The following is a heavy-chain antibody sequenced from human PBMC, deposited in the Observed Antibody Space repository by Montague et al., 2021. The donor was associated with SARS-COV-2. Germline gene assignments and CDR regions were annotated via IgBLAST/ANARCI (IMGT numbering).Heavy chain of an antibody. V-gene: IGHV4-4*07. CDR3: GRVVVAATPVVDY. D-gene: IGHD2-15*01. CDR2: IYTGGGT. Sequence: SETLSLTCTVSGDSISSFYWNWIRQPAGKGLEWIGLIYTGGGTXXXPSXSGRVTMSVDTSKNQFSLTLNSVTAADTAVYYCGRVVVAATPVVDYWGRGTLVTVSS. J-gene: IGHJ4*02. CDR1: GDSISSFY.